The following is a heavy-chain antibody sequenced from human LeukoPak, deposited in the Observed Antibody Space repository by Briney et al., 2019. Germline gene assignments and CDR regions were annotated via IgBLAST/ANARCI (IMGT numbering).Heavy chain of an antibody. J-gene: IGHJ4*02. CDR2: IIPIFGTA. Sequence: SVKVSCKASGGTFSSYAISWVRQAPGQGLEWMGRIIPIFGTANYAQKFQGRVTITTDESMSTAYMELSSLRSEDTAVYYCARDSRSRGAPGNYFDYWGQGTLVTVSS. D-gene: IGHD1-14*01. V-gene: IGHV1-69*05. CDR3: ARDSRSRGAPGNYFDY. CDR1: GGTFSSYA.